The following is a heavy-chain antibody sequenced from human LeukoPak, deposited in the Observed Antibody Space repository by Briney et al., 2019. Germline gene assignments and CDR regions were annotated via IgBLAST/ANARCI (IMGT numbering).Heavy chain of an antibody. J-gene: IGHJ5*02. D-gene: IGHD1-26*01. CDR3: ARERNVDVVGAEFDP. CDR2: IYYSGST. Sequence: SETLSLTCTVPGGSISSYYWSWIRQPPGKGLEWIGYIYYSGSTNYNPSLKSRVTISVDTSKNQFSLKLSSVTAADTAVYYCARERNVDVVGAEFDPWGQGTLVTVSS. V-gene: IGHV4-59*01. CDR1: GGSISSYY.